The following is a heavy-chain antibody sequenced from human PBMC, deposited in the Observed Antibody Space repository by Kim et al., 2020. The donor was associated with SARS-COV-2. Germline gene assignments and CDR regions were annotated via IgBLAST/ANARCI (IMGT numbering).Heavy chain of an antibody. D-gene: IGHD3-10*01. CDR2: ISSSSSTI. V-gene: IGHV3-48*04. Sequence: GGSLRLSCAASGFTFSSYSMNWVRQAPGKGLEWVSYISSSSSTIYYADSVKGRFTISRDNAKNSLYLQMNSLRAEDTAVYYCARVGPYGSGSYYNYYYYGMDVWGQGTTVTVSS. J-gene: IGHJ6*02. CDR1: GFTFSSYS. CDR3: ARVGPYGSGSYYNYYYYGMDV.